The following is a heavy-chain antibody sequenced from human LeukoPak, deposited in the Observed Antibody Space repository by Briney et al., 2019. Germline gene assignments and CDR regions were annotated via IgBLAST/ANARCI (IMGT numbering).Heavy chain of an antibody. J-gene: IGHJ4*02. CDR3: ARERMVRGVTIFDY. V-gene: IGHV1-24*01. Sequence: ASVKVSCKVSGYTLTELSMHWVRQAPGKGLEWMGGFDPEDGETIYAQKFQGRVTMTTDTSTSTAYMELRSLRSDDTAVYYCARERMVRGVTIFDYWGQGTLVTVSS. CDR2: FDPEDGET. D-gene: IGHD3-10*01. CDR1: GYTLTELS.